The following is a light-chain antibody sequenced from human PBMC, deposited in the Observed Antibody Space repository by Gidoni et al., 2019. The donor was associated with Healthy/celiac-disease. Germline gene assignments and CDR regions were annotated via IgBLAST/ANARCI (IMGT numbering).Light chain of an antibody. Sequence: DIQMTQSPSTLSASVGDRVTITCRASQSIGSWLAWYQQKPGKAPKLLIYKASSLESGVPSRFSGSGSGTEFTLTISSLQPDDFATYYCQQYNSYSLSFGQGTKLEIK. CDR1: QSIGSW. CDR2: KAS. J-gene: IGKJ2*03. CDR3: QQYNSYSLS. V-gene: IGKV1-5*03.